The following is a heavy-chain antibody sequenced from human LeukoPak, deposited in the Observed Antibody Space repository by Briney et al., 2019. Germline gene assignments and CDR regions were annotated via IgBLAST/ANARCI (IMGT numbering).Heavy chain of an antibody. CDR3: AKDLLRDLWFGES. J-gene: IGHJ5*02. V-gene: IGHV3-48*01. Sequence: PGGAVSLSCAASGFTFSISAMNGVRQAPGKGLDGVSYISSSGSTLYYADSVNGRLTIYIDNSYDTLYLQMNSLRAEDTAVFYCAKDLLRDLWFGESWGQGTLVTVPS. D-gene: IGHD3-10*01. CDR1: GFTFSISA. CDR2: ISSSGSTL.